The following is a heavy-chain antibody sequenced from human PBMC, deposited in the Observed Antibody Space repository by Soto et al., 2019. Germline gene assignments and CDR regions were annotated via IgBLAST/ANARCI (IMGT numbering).Heavy chain of an antibody. CDR3: ARQPRYSYADS. CDR1: GYTFSNYG. CDR2: ISGHNGNT. V-gene: IGHV1-18*01. D-gene: IGHD5-18*01. Sequence: QVQLMQSGPEVKEPGASVKLSCKASGYTFSNYGLSWVRQAPGQGLEWMGWISGHNGNTIYAQKLQDRVTKTTDTSTRTAYMELRSLRSDDTAVYYCARQPRYSYADSWGPGTLVTVSS. J-gene: IGHJ4*02.